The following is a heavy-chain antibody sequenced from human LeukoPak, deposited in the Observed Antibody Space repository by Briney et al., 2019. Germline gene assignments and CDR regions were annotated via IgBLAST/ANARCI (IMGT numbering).Heavy chain of an antibody. V-gene: IGHV4-34*01. CDR2: INHSGST. J-gene: IGHJ4*02. D-gene: IGHD3-22*01. Sequence: SETLSLTCAVYGGSFSGYYWSWIRQPPGKGLEWIGEINHSGSTNYNPSLKSRVTISVDTSKNQFSLKLSSVTAADTAVYYCARGRGYYGSSGCDYWGQGTLVTVSS. CDR3: ARGRGYYGSSGCDY. CDR1: GGSFSGYY.